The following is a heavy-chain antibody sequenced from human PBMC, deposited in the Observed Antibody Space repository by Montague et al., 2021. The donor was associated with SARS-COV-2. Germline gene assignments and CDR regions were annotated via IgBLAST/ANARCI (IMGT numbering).Heavy chain of an antibody. Sequence: SETLSLTCAVHGGSFSGYYWSWIRQPPGKGLEWIGEINHSGGTNYNPSLKSRVSISVDTSKNQFSLKLSSVTAADTAVYYCARGAPTITMIVVVFTGAGWYFDLWGRGTPVTVSS. J-gene: IGHJ2*01. CDR2: INHSGGT. D-gene: IGHD3-22*01. CDR3: ARGAPTITMIVVVFTGAGWYFDL. V-gene: IGHV4-34*01. CDR1: GGSFSGYY.